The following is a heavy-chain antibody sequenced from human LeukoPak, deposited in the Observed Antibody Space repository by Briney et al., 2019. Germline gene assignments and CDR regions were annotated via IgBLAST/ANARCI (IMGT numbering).Heavy chain of an antibody. D-gene: IGHD3-10*01. CDR3: ARDRYYGSHYYYGMDV. CDR2: IYIGGST. J-gene: IGHJ6*02. V-gene: IGHV3-53*01. CDR1: GFLFHVYT. Sequence: GGSLRLSCRTSGFLFHVYTMTWVRQTPGKGLEWVSVIYIGGSTYYTDSVKGRFTISRDNSKNTLYLQMNSLRAEDTAVYYCARDRYYGSHYYYGMDVWGQGTTVTVSS.